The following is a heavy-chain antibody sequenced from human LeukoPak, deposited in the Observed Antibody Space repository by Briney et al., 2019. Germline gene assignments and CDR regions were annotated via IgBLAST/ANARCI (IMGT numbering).Heavy chain of an antibody. CDR3: TRAEYCGGDCYRDY. J-gene: IGHJ4*02. Sequence: PSETLSLTCTVSGGSISSYYWSWIRQPPGKGLEWIGYIYYSGSTNYNPSLKSRVTMSVGTSNNHFSLTLRSVTAADAAVYYCTRAEYCGGDCYRDYWGQGTLVIVSS. CDR2: IYYSGST. CDR1: GGSISSYY. V-gene: IGHV4-59*01. D-gene: IGHD2-21*01.